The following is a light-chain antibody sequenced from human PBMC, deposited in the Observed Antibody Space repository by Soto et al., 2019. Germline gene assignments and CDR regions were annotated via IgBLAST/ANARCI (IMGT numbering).Light chain of an antibody. V-gene: IGKV3-15*01. CDR1: QSVSSN. CDR2: GAS. CDR3: QQYGCPPST. Sequence: EIVLTQSPGTLSVSPGERATLACRASQSVSSNLAWCHPKRAQAPRLLIYGASTRATGIPARFSGSGCGTEFTLTSSILQADDFADYSCQQYGCPPSTFGQGTRLEI. J-gene: IGKJ5*01.